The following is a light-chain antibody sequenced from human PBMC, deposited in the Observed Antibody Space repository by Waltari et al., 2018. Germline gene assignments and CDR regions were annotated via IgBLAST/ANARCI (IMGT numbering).Light chain of an antibody. Sequence: IQMTQSPSSLSASVGDRVTITCRASQSISTSLNWYQQIPGKAPKLLIYVASTLQSGVPSRFSGSGSGTDFSLTISSLQPEDFATYYCQQSYTTAYTF. CDR1: QSISTS. CDR2: VAS. V-gene: IGKV1-39*01. CDR3: QQSYTTAYT. J-gene: IGKJ2*01.